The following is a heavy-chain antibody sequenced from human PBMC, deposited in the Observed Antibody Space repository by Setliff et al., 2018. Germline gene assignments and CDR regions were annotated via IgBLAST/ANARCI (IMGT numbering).Heavy chain of an antibody. CDR3: AKNGFGVVALGVNNWFDP. J-gene: IGHJ5*02. V-gene: IGHV1-18*01. CDR2: ISAYIGNT. D-gene: IGHD3-10*01. CDR1: GYTFTSYG. Sequence: GASVKVSCKASGYTFTSYGISWVRQAPGQGLEWMGWISAYIGNTNYAQKLQGRVTVTTDTSTSTAYMELRGLRSDDTAVYYCAKNGFGVVALGVNNWFDPWGQGTLVTVS.